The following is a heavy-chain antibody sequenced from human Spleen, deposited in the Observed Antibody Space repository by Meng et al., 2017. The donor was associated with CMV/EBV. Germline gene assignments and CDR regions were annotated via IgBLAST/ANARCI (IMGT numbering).Heavy chain of an antibody. J-gene: IGHJ4*02. CDR2: IKQDGSET. V-gene: IGHV3-7*03. D-gene: IGHD3-9*01. CDR1: GFTFNTHW. Sequence: GESLKISCAASGFTFNTHWMNWVRQAPGQGLEWVANIKQDGSETYYVDSVKGRFTISRDNAKNSLFLQMSSLRADDTAVYYCARQYYDILTGSYYFDYWGQGTLVTVSS. CDR3: ARQYYDILTGSYYFDY.